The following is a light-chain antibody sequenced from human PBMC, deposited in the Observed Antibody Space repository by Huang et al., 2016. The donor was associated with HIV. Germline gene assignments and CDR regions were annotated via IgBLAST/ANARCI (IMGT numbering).Light chain of an antibody. CDR3: MQGTHCPQT. J-gene: IGKJ1*01. CDR2: KVS. Sequence: DVVLTQSQLSLPVTLGQPASISCKSSHSLLHSDGNTYLNWFLQRPGQSPRRLIYKVSNRDFGVPGRFSVSRSGSYFTRTISRVDSDDIGVYYCMQGTHCPQTFGQGTKVEVK. CDR1: HSLLHSDGNTY. V-gene: IGKV2-30*02.